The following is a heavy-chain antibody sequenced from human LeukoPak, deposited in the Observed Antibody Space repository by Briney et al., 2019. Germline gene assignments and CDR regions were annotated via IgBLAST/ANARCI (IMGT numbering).Heavy chain of an antibody. Sequence: ASVKVSCKLSGNTLTDFSMHWVRQAPGQGLEWMGGFDPEDGKTIYAQKFQGRVTMTEDTSTDTAYMELSSLRSDDTAVYYCATAGDAIDSVMIWDFWGQGTLVTVSS. CDR1: GNTLTDFS. J-gene: IGHJ4*02. CDR2: FDPEDGKT. CDR3: ATAGDAIDSVMIWDF. D-gene: IGHD3/OR15-3a*01. V-gene: IGHV1-24*01.